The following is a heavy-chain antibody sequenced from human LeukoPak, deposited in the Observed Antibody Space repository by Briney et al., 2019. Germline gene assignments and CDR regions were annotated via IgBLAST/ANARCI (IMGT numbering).Heavy chain of an antibody. CDR3: ARLASGSYGPLTPFDY. D-gene: IGHD1-26*01. Sequence: SETLSLTCTVSGGSISSYYWSWIRQPPGKGLEWIGYIYYSETTNYNPSLKSRVTISVDTSKNQFSLRLSSVTAADTAVYYSARLASGSYGPLTPFDYWGQGTLVTVSS. V-gene: IGHV4-59*08. CDR2: IYYSETT. J-gene: IGHJ4*02. CDR1: GGSISSYY.